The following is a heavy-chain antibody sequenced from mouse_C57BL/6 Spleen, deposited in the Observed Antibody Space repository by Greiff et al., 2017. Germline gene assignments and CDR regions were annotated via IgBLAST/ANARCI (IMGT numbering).Heavy chain of an antibody. J-gene: IGHJ3*01. D-gene: IGHD2-4*01. CDR1: GYTFTSYW. Sequence: QVQLQQPGTELVKPGASVKLSCKASGYTFTSYWMPWVKQRPGQGLEWIGNINPSNGGTTYNEKFKSKATLTVDNSSSTAYMQLSSLTSEDSAVYYCARSKEVYYYYFAYWGQGTLVTVAA. CDR2: INPSNGGT. V-gene: IGHV1-53*01. CDR3: ARSKEVYYYYFAY.